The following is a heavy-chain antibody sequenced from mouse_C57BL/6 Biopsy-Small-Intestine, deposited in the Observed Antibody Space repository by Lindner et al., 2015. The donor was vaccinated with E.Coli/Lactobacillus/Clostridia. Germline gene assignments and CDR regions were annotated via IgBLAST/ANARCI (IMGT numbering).Heavy chain of an antibody. CDR3: ATEPTDVGPTKIRSFDY. CDR1: GYIFTNYH. D-gene: IGHD2-10*01. V-gene: IGHV1-64*01. Sequence: SVKVSCKASGYIFTNYHMHWVRQAPGQGLEWMGIXTPSGGDTTYAQKFQGRVTMTRDTSTSTVYMELSSLRYEDTAVYYCATEPTDVGPTKIRSFDYWGQGTLVSVSS. CDR2: XTPSGGDT. J-gene: IGHJ4*01.